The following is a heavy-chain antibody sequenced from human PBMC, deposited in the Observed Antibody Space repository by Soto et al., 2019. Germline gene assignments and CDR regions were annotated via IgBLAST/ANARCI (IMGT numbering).Heavy chain of an antibody. V-gene: IGHV4-31*03. D-gene: IGHD5-12*01. CDR2: IYHSGST. Sequence: PSETLSLTCSVSGGSISSVGYYWGWIRQHPGKGMEWIGYIYHSGSTYYNPSLKSRFTISIDTSENQFSLRLSSVTAADTAVYYCARVLRSGYDRSVAEYYFDRWGQGTQVTVSS. CDR3: ARVLRSGYDRSVAEYYFDR. J-gene: IGHJ4*02. CDR1: GGSISSVGYY.